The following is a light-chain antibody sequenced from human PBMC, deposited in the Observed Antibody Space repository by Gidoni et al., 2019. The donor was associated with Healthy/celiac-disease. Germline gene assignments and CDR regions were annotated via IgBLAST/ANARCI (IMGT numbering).Light chain of an antibody. Sequence: QSALTQPPSASGSPGQSVTISCTGTSSDVGGYNYVSWYQQHPGKAPKLMIYEVSKRPSGVPDRFFGSKSGNTASLTVSGLQAEDEADYYCSSYAGSSNWVFGGGTKLTVL. CDR2: EVS. CDR1: SSDVGGYNY. CDR3: SSYAGSSNWV. J-gene: IGLJ3*02. V-gene: IGLV2-8*01.